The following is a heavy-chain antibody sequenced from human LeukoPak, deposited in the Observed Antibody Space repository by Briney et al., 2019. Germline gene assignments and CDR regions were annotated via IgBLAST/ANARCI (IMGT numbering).Heavy chain of an antibody. D-gene: IGHD3-10*01. V-gene: IGHV3-11*01. J-gene: IGHJ4*02. CDR3: AVQTYYYGSGSYK. Sequence: GGSLRLSCAAPGFTFSDYYMSWIRQAPGKGLEWVSYISSSGSTIYYADSVKGRFTISRDNAKNSLYLQMNSLRAEDTAVYYCAVQTYYYGSGSYKWGQGTLVTVSS. CDR1: GFTFSDYY. CDR2: ISSSGSTI.